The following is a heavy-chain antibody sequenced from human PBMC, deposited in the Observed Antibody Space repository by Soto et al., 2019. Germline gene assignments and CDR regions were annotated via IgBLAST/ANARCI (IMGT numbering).Heavy chain of an antibody. CDR2: IGSTGGVT. V-gene: IGHV3-48*04. CDR1: GFTFSGYS. CDR3: ARPAPTSGPADGLDF. Sequence: EVQLVESGGGLVQPGGSLRLSCAASGFTFSGYSFNWVRQAPGRGLEWVSFIGSTGGVTHYADSVMGRFTISRDNARNSLYLQMESLSADDTAVSRCARPAPTSGPADGLDFWGQGTVVTVSS. J-gene: IGHJ3*01. D-gene: IGHD1-26*01.